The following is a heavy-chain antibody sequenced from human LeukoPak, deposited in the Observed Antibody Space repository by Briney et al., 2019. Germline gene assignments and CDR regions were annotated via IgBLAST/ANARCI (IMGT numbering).Heavy chain of an antibody. J-gene: IGHJ3*02. CDR2: IGTAGDT. CDR3: ASSGLEWPPLPFDI. CDR1: GFTFSSYD. V-gene: IGHV3-13*01. Sequence: GGSLRLSCAASGFTFSSYDMHWVRQATGKGLEWVSAIGTAGDTYYPGSVKGRFTISRENAKNSLYLQMNSLRAEDTALYYCASSGLEWPPLPFDIWGLGTLVTVSS. D-gene: IGHD3-10*01.